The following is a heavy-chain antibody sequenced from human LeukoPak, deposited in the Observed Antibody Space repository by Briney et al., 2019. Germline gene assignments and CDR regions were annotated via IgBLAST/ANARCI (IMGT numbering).Heavy chain of an antibody. CDR3: ARAPSGSYGYFDY. V-gene: IGHV6-1*01. D-gene: IGHD1-26*01. CDR1: GDSVSSNSAI. Sequence: SQTLSLACAISGDSVSSNSAIWSWSRQSPSRGLEWLGRTYYRSKWYDDYAVSVKSRITINPDTSKNQFSLQLNSVTPEDTAVYYCARAPSGSYGYFDYWGQGTLVTVSS. CDR2: TYYRSKWYD. J-gene: IGHJ4*02.